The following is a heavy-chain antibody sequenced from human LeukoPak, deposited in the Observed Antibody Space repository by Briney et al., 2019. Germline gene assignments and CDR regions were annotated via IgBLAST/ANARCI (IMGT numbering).Heavy chain of an antibody. Sequence: GGSLTLSCAASGFTFSGSAMHWVRQASGKGLEWVGRIRSKANSYATAYAASVKGRYLISRDDSKNTAYLQMSSLKTEDTAVYCCTITDPVEMGTILGGQGTLVTVSS. V-gene: IGHV3-73*01. CDR2: IRSKANSYAT. D-gene: IGHD5-24*01. CDR1: GFTFSGSA. J-gene: IGHJ4*02. CDR3: TITDPVEMGTIL.